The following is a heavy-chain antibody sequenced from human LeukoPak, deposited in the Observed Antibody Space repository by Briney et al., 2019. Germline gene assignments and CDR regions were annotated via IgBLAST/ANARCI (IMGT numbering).Heavy chain of an antibody. V-gene: IGHV3-9*01. Sequence: GGSLRLSCAASGFTFDDYAMHWVRQAPGKGLEWVSGIRWNSGSIGYADSVKGRFTISRDNAKNSLYLQMNSMRAEDTALYYCAKDEHSSGWYVDYWGQGTLVTVSS. CDR2: IRWNSGSI. CDR3: AKDEHSSGWYVDY. D-gene: IGHD6-19*01. J-gene: IGHJ4*02. CDR1: GFTFDDYA.